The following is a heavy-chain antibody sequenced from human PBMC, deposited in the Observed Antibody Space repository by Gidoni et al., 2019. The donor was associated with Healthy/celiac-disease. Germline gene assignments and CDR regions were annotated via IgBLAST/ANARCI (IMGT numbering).Heavy chain of an antibody. V-gene: IGHV4-59*01. J-gene: IGHJ6*02. D-gene: IGHD5-12*01. CDR1: GGSISSYY. Sequence: QVQLQESGPGLVKPSETLSLTCTVSGGSISSYYWSWIRQPPGKGLEWIGYIYYSWSTNYNPSLKSRVTISVDTSKNQFSLKLSSVTAADTAVYYCARGWLQSYYYYGMDVWGQGTTVTVSS. CDR2: IYYSWST. CDR3: ARGWLQSYYYYGMDV.